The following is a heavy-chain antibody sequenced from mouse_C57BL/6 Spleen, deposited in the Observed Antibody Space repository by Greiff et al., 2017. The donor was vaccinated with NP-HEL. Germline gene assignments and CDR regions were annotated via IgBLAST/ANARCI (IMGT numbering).Heavy chain of an antibody. J-gene: IGHJ3*01. Sequence: EVQLVESGGGLVKPGGSLKLSCAASGFTFSSYTMSWVRQTPEKRLEWVATISGGGGNTYYPDSVKGRFTISRDNAKNTLYLQMSSLRSEDTALYYCARSTGGGFAYWGQGTLVTVSA. CDR2: ISGGGGNT. CDR3: ARSTGGGFAY. CDR1: GFTFSSYT. D-gene: IGHD1-1*01. V-gene: IGHV5-9*01.